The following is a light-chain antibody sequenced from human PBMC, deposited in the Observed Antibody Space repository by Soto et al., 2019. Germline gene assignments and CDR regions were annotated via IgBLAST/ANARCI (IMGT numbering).Light chain of an antibody. CDR3: QQYNSYWT. CDR2: KAS. J-gene: IGKJ1*01. Sequence: DIQMTQSPSTLSASVGDRVTITCRASQSISSWLAWYQQKPGKAPKLLIYKASSLESGVPSRFSGSGSATAYTLNISSLPPDGFAADYWQQYNSYWTFGRGTKVEIK. CDR1: QSISSW. V-gene: IGKV1-5*03.